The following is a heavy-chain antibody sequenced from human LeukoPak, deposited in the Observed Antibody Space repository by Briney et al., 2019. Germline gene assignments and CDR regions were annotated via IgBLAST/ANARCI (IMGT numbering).Heavy chain of an antibody. V-gene: IGHV3-23*01. J-gene: IGHJ4*02. Sequence: PGGSLRLSCAASGFTFSSYAMSWVRQAPGKGLEWVSRISGSGGGTYYADSAKGRFTISRDNPKNTLYLQVHSLRAEDTAIYYCARELNPPFASWGQGTLVTVSS. CDR2: ISGSGGGT. CDR1: GFTFSSYA. CDR3: ARELNPPFAS. D-gene: IGHD3-16*01.